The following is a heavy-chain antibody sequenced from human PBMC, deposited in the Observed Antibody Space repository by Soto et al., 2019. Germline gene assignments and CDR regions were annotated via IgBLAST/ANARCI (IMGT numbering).Heavy chain of an antibody. J-gene: IGHJ4*02. CDR2: IRPIFRTT. CDR3: RSVPN. Sequence: VKVTCNPSAGSFSGKAVSWGRQAPGQGLEWLGRIRPIFRTTHSARKFQGRITITAGESTRTASLEFTSLRSEDMAIYYCRSVPNWGKATLVTVSS. V-gene: IGHV1-69*13. CDR1: AGSFSGKA.